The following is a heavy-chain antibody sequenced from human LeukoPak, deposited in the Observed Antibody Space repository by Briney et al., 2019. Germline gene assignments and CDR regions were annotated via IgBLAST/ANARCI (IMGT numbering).Heavy chain of an antibody. D-gene: IGHD6-13*01. J-gene: IGHJ4*02. CDR3: ATAFVTAAGFFDT. CDR1: GFTVSSSY. CDR2: IYSGGNT. Sequence: GGSLRLSCAASGFTVSSSYMSWVRQAPGKGLEWVSVIYSGGNTYYADSVKGRFTISRDNSVNTLYLQMNSLRTEDTAVYYCATAFVTAAGFFDTWGPGTLVTVSS. V-gene: IGHV3-66*02.